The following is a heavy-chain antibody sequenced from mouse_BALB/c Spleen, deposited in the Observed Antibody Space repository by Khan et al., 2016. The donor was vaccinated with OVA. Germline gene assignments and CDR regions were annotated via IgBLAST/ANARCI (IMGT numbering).Heavy chain of an antibody. CDR1: GYTFTSYV. CDR2: ISPNSDGS. J-gene: IGHJ3*01. CDR3: LRSLFYYGSAYEGFAY. Sequence: VQLQQPGPELVKPGASVKMSCKASGYTFTSYVMHWVKQKPRQGLEWIGYISPNSDGSKYNEKFRGKATLTSDKSSSTAYMELSSLTSEESAVYYCLRSLFYYGSAYEGFAYWGQGTLVTVSA. V-gene: IGHV1S136*01. D-gene: IGHD1-1*01.